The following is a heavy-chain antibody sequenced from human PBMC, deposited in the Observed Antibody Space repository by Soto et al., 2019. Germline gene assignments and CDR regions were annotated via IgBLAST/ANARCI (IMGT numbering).Heavy chain of an antibody. J-gene: IGHJ4*02. Sequence: PSETLSLTCSVSGGSISGDYWSWIRQPPGKGLEWIGYIYYSGSTNYNPSLKSRVTISVDTSKNQFSLKLSSVSAADTAVYYCATLYGSGSPVDYWGQGTLVTVSS. V-gene: IGHV4-59*01. CDR1: GGSISGDY. D-gene: IGHD3-10*01. CDR3: ATLYGSGSPVDY. CDR2: IYYSGST.